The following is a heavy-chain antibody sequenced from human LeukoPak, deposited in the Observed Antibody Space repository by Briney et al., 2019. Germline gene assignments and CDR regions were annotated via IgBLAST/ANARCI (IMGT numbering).Heavy chain of an antibody. CDR2: IYHSGST. Sequence: KPSETLSLTCTVSGGSISSYYWSWIRQPAGKGLEWIGRIYHSGSTYYNPSLKSRVTISVDTSKNQFSLKLSSVTAADTAVYYCAINLGIVGATRFDYWGQGTLVTVSS. CDR1: GGSISSYY. D-gene: IGHD1-26*01. V-gene: IGHV4-59*05. J-gene: IGHJ4*02. CDR3: AINLGIVGATRFDY.